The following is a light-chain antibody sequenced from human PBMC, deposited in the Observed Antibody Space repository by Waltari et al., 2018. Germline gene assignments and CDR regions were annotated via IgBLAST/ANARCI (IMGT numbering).Light chain of an antibody. Sequence: SYELTQPPSVSVSPGQTARITCSGDVLSTRYAYWYQQKSGQAPVLVIYEDRNRPSGVPGGFVGSGSGTMATLTISGAQVEDEADYYCYSADSSGNHGGVFGGGTKLTVL. J-gene: IGLJ3*02. V-gene: IGLV3-10*01. CDR2: EDR. CDR3: YSADSSGNHGGV. CDR1: VLSTRY.